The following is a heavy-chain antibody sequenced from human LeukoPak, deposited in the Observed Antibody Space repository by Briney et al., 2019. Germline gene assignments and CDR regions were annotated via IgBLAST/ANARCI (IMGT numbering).Heavy chain of an antibody. J-gene: IGHJ4*02. Sequence: GGSLRLSCAASGFTFSSYAMHWVRQAPGKGLEWVAVISYDGSNKYYADSVKGRFTISRDNSKNTLYLQMNSLRAEDTAVYYCARNKVSGTYYYPYWGQGTLVTVSS. CDR1: GFTFSSYA. D-gene: IGHD3-10*01. CDR2: ISYDGSNK. V-gene: IGHV3-30-3*01. CDR3: ARNKVSGTYYYPY.